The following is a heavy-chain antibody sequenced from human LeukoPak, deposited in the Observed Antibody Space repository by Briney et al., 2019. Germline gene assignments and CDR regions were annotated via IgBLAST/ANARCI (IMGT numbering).Heavy chain of an antibody. J-gene: IGHJ3*02. D-gene: IGHD3-22*01. V-gene: IGHV4-38-2*02. CDR3: ARYYYDSSGYRPPIDDAFDI. CDR1: GYSISSGYY. Sequence: PSETLSLTCTVSGYSISSGYYWGWIRQPPGKGLEWIGSIYHSGSTYYNPSLKSRVTISVDTSKNQFSLKLSSVTAADTAVYYCARYYYDSSGYRPPIDDAFDIWGQGTMATVSS. CDR2: IYHSGST.